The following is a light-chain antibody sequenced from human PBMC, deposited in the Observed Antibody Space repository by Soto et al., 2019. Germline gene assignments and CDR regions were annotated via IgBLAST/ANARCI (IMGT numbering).Light chain of an antibody. CDR1: SSDVGGYNY. V-gene: IGLV2-14*01. CDR2: AVS. J-gene: IGLJ1*01. Sequence: QSALTQPASVSGSPGQSITISCTGTSSDVGGYNYVSWYQHHPGKVPKIIIYAVSNRPSGVSNRFSGSKSGNTASLTISGLQAEDEADYYCSSCTISNPYVFGTGTKVTVL. CDR3: SSCTISNPYV.